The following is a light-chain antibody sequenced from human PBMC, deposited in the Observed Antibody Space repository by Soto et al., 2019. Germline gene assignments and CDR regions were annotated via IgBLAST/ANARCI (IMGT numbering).Light chain of an antibody. CDR1: SGDIGAYNF. Sequence: QSALTQPASVSGSPGQSITISCTGTSGDIGAYNFVSWYQQHPGKAPKLMIYEVSRRPSGVSDRFSGSKSGSTASLTISGLQAEDEADYYCTSYTTGSTPYVFGTGTKLNVL. J-gene: IGLJ1*01. CDR3: TSYTTGSTPYV. V-gene: IGLV2-14*01. CDR2: EVS.